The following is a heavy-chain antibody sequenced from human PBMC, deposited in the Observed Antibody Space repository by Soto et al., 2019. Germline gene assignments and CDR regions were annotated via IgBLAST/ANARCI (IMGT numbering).Heavy chain of an antibody. CDR1: GFTFSSYA. J-gene: IGHJ6*02. CDR3: ARDQKRDHYDFWTWNYYYGMDV. Sequence: LRLSCAASGFTFSSYAMHWVRQAPGKGLGWVAVISYDGSNKYYADSVKGRFTISRDNSKNTLYLQMNSLRAEDTAVYYCARDQKRDHYDFWTWNYYYGMDVWGQGTTVTVSS. D-gene: IGHD3-3*01. V-gene: IGHV3-30-3*01. CDR2: ISYDGSNK.